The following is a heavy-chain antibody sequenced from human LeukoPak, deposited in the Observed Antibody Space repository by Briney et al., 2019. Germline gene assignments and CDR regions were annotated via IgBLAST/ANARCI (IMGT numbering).Heavy chain of an antibody. V-gene: IGHV4-34*01. CDR1: GGSLSGYY. CDR2: INHSGST. Sequence: SETLSLTCAVYGGSLSGYYWSWIRQPPGKGLEWIGEINHSGSTNYNPSLKSRVTISVDTSKNQFSLKLSSVTAADTAVYYCARDIAAAGVYFDYWGQGTLVTVSS. J-gene: IGHJ4*02. CDR3: ARDIAAAGVYFDY. D-gene: IGHD6-13*01.